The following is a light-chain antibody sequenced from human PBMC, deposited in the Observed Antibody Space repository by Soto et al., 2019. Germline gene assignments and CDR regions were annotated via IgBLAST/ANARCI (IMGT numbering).Light chain of an antibody. Sequence: QSVLTQPASVSGSPGQSITISCTGTSSDVGGYNYVSWYQQHPGKAPKLMIYDVSNRPSGVSNRFSGSKPGNTASLTISGLQAEDEADYYCSSYTSSLYVFGTGTKVTVL. CDR1: SSDVGGYNY. CDR2: DVS. V-gene: IGLV2-14*01. J-gene: IGLJ1*01. CDR3: SSYTSSLYV.